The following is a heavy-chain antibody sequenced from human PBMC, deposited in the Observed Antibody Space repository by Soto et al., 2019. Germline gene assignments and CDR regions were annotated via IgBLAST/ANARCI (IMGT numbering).Heavy chain of an antibody. CDR1: GGSISSSSYY. V-gene: IGHV4-39*01. CDR2: IYYSGST. Sequence: SETLSLTCTVSGGSISSSSYYWGWIRQPPGKGLEWIGSIYYSGSTYYNPSLKSRVTISVDTSKNQFSLKLSSVTAADTAVYYCASPGGSIAASAPYYYYGMDVWGQGTTVTVSS. J-gene: IGHJ6*02. D-gene: IGHD6-6*01. CDR3: ASPGGSIAASAPYYYYGMDV.